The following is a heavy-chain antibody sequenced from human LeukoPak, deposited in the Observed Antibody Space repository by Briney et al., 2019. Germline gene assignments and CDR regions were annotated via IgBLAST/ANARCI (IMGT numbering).Heavy chain of an antibody. V-gene: IGHV4-61*02. CDR1: GGSISSGSYY. CDR3: ARDFPLWFGEFQSYFYYMDV. J-gene: IGHJ6*03. Sequence: SETLSLTCTVSGGSISSGSYYWSWIRQPAGKGLEWIGRIYSSGSTNYNPSLKSRVTISVDTSKNQFFLKLSSVTAADTAVYYCARDFPLWFGEFQSYFYYMDVWGKGTTVTVSS. D-gene: IGHD3-10*01. CDR2: IYSSGST.